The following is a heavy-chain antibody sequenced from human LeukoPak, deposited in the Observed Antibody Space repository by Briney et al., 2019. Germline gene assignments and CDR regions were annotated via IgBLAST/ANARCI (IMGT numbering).Heavy chain of an antibody. CDR1: GYSISSGYF. Sequence: PSETLSLTCNVSGYSISSGYFWGWVRQAPGKGLEWIGEIYPSGSTNYNPSLKSRVTMSVDESKNEFSLKLTSVTAADTAVYYCARFHTSSWFFDSWGQGILVTVSS. CDR3: ARFHTSSWFFDS. D-gene: IGHD6-13*01. J-gene: IGHJ4*02. V-gene: IGHV4-38-2*02. CDR2: IYPSGST.